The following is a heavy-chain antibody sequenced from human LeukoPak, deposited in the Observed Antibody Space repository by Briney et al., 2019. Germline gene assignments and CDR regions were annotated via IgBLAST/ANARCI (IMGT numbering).Heavy chain of an antibody. V-gene: IGHV4-39*07. Sequence: SETPSLTCAVSCGSINSSRYYRGWGRPPPREGLGWVGSNYYSGVPYYNPSLKSRVTISVDTAKNKFFLQLSSLTAVDTAVYYCARGDPIGVAWRQETMDNVSS. CDR3: ARGDPIGVA. J-gene: IGHJ3*01. D-gene: IGHD6-19*01. CDR1: CGSINSSRYY. CDR2: NYYSGVP.